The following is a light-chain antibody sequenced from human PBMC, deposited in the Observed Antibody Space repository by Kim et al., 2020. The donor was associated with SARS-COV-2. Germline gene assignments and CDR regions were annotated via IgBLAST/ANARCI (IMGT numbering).Light chain of an antibody. J-gene: IGLJ2*01. CDR2: QDY. V-gene: IGLV3-1*01. CDR3: QAWASTTVI. Sequence: SYELTQPPSVSVSPGQTVSITCSGDRLGNKYACWYQQRPGQSPVLVIYQDYKRPSGIPGRFSGSNSGNTAPLTISGTQALDEADYYFQAWASTTVIFGGG. CDR1: RLGNKY.